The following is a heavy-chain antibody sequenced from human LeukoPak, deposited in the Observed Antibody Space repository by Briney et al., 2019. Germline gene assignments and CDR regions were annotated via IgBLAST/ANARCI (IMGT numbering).Heavy chain of an antibody. Sequence: SSETLSLTCAVSGGSISSSNWWSWVRQPPGKGLEWIGEIYHSGSTNYNPSLKSRVTISVDKSKNQFSLKLSSVTAADTAVYYCARDYYGSGSPGDYWGQGTLVTVSS. V-gene: IGHV4-4*02. J-gene: IGHJ4*02. CDR3: ARDYYGSGSPGDY. CDR1: GGSISSSNW. CDR2: IYHSGST. D-gene: IGHD3-10*01.